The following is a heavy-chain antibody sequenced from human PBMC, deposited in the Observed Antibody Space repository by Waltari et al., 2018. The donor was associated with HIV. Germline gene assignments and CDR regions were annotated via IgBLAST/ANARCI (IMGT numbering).Heavy chain of an antibody. CDR1: GFNFRTFA. Sequence: EVQLLESGGGLVQPGGSLRLSCAASGFNFRTFAMSWVRQAPGKGPEWVSALSGSGSTASYADSVKGRFTISRDFSNNTLFLQMNNLRAEDTAVYFCAKSMRDLRPSAYDVWGQGTLVAISS. D-gene: IGHD2-8*01. J-gene: IGHJ3*01. V-gene: IGHV3-23*01. CDR2: LSGSGSTA. CDR3: AKSMRDLRPSAYDV.